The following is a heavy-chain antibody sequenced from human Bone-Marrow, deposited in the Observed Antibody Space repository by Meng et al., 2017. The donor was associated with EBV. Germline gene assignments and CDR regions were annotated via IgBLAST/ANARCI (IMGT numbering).Heavy chain of an antibody. CDR3: ARASDYGNDLNY. Sequence: QVWCGQCGAGVRKPGVSRNVSCEDSGYTFTGHYMHWVRQAPGQGLEWMGRIDPNSGGADYAQKFQGGVTMTRDTSISTFYMELSRLTSDDTAVYFCARASDYGNDLNYWGQGTLVTVSS. J-gene: IGHJ4*02. V-gene: IGHV1-2*06. CDR2: IDPNSGGA. CDR1: GYTFTGHY. D-gene: IGHD4-11*01.